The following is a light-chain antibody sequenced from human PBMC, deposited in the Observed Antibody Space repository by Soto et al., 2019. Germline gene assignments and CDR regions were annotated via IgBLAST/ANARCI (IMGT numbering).Light chain of an antibody. Sequence: QSALTQPASVSESPGQSITISCTGTSSDIGDKDYVSWYQQHPGNAPKLIIYRVSSRPSGVSDRFSGSKSGNTASLTISGLQTEDEADYYCSSYKSGSYWVFGGGTKVTVL. V-gene: IGLV2-14*03. CDR2: RVS. CDR1: SSDIGDKDY. CDR3: SSYKSGSYWV. J-gene: IGLJ3*02.